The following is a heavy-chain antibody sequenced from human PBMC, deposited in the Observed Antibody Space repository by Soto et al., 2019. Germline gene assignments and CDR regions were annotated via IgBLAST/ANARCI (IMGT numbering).Heavy chain of an antibody. D-gene: IGHD2-15*01. V-gene: IGHV3-30-3*01. CDR2: ISYDGSNK. J-gene: IGHJ4*02. CDR1: GFTFSSYA. CDR3: ARDRGVVVAATPDY. Sequence: TGGSLRLSCAASGFTFSSYAMHWVRQAPGKGLEWVAVISYDGSNKYYADSVKGRFTISRDNSKNTLYLQMNSLRAEDTAVYYCARDRGVVVAATPDYWGQGTLVTVSS.